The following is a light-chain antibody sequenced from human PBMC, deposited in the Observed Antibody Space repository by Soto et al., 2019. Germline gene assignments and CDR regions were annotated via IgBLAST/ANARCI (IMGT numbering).Light chain of an antibody. CDR2: KVS. CDR1: QSIVHSDRNTY. CDR3: MQGTHWPTT. V-gene: IGKV2-30*02. J-gene: IGKJ1*01. Sequence: DVVMTQSPLSLPVTLGQPASISCRSSQSIVHSDRNTYLNWFQQRPGQSPRRLIYKVSNRDSGVPDRFSGSGSGTDFTLKISRVEAEDVGVYYCMQGTHWPTTFGQGTKVEIK.